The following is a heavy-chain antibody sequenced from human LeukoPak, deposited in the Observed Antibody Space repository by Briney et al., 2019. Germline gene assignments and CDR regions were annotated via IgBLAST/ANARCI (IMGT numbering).Heavy chain of an antibody. CDR2: IIPIFGTA. V-gene: IGHV1-69*13. J-gene: IGHJ3*02. CDR1: GGTFSSYA. CDR3: ARTQSSYYYDSSGYADAFDI. Sequence: SVKVSCKASGGTFSSYAISWVRQAPGQGLEWMGGIIPIFGTANYVQKFQGRVTITADESTSTAYMELSSLRSEDTAVYYCARTQSSYYYDSSGYADAFDIWGQGTMVTVSS. D-gene: IGHD3-22*01.